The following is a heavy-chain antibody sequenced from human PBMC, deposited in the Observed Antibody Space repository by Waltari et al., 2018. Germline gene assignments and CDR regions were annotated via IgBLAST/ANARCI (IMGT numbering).Heavy chain of an antibody. CDR2: INAGNGNT. D-gene: IGHD3-10*01. J-gene: IGHJ4*02. CDR1: GYTFTSYA. Sequence: QVQLVQSGAEVKKPGASVKVSCKASGYTFTSYAMHWVRQAPGQRLEWMGWINAGNGNTKYSQKFQGRVTITRDTAASTAYMELSSLRSEDTAVYYCAREGRVQGVPLWPLDWGQGTLVTVSS. V-gene: IGHV1-3*01. CDR3: AREGRVQGVPLWPLD.